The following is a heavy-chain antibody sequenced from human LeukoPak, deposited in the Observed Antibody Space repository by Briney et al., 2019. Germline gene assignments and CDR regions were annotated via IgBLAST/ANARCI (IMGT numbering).Heavy chain of an antibody. CDR3: ARDSGSGNNDY. Sequence: ASVKVSCKASQYSFSDYAIHWVRQATGQRLEWMGWISAGNGNTKYSQNFQGRVTFISNKSATTAFMELSSLRSEDAAVYYCARDSGSGNNDYWGQGTLVTVSS. D-gene: IGHD1-26*01. CDR2: ISAGNGNT. V-gene: IGHV1-3*01. CDR1: QYSFSDYA. J-gene: IGHJ4*02.